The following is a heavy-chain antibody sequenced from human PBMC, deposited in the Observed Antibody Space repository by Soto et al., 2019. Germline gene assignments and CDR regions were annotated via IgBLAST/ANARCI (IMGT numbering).Heavy chain of an antibody. CDR2: ISNSGST. V-gene: IGHV4-39*07. CDR1: GGSISSSSYY. J-gene: IGHJ4*02. D-gene: IGHD1-26*01. CDR3: ARCAKSYSGTYPAY. Sequence: SETLSLTCTVSGGSISSSSYYWGWIRQPPGKGLEWIGDISNSGSTNYNPSLKSRVTISVDTSKNQFSLKLSSVTAADTAVYYCARCAKSYSGTYPAYWGQGTLVTVSS.